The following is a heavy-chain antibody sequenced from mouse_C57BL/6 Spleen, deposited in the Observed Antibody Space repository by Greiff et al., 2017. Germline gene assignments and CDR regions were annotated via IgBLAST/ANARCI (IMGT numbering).Heavy chain of an antibody. Sequence: DVKLVESGPGLAKPSQTLSLTCSVTGYSITGDYWNWIRQFPGNKLEYMGYISYSGSTYYNPSLKSRISITRDTSKNQYYLQLNSGTTEDTATYYCARAGYDFVDYFDYWGQGTTLTVSS. J-gene: IGHJ2*01. V-gene: IGHV3-8*01. D-gene: IGHD2-4*01. CDR1: GYSITGDY. CDR2: ISYSGST. CDR3: ARAGYDFVDYFDY.